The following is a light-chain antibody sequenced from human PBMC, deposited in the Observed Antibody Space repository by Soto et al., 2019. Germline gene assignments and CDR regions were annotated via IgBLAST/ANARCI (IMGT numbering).Light chain of an antibody. Sequence: EIVLTQSPGTLSLSPGERATLSCRASQNIRSDYLAWYQQKPGQAPRLLIYGASNRATGIPDRLSGSGSGTDFTLTISRLEPEDFAVYYCHHYGGTFGQGTKVDI. CDR1: QNIRSDY. V-gene: IGKV3-20*01. CDR2: GAS. J-gene: IGKJ1*01. CDR3: HHYGGT.